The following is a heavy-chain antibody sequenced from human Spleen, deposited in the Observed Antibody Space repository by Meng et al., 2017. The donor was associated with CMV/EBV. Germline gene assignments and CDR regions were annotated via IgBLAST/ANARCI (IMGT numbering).Heavy chain of an antibody. D-gene: IGHD5-24*01. CDR3: ARDSDGYNYVRRFDY. CDR2: IYYSGST. V-gene: IGHV4-59*01. Sequence: SETLSLTCTVSGGSISSYYWSWIRQPPGKGLEWIGYIYYSGSTNYNPSLKSRVTISVDTSKNQFSLKLSSVTAADTAVYYCARDSDGYNYVRRFDYWGQGTLVTVSS. CDR1: GGSISSYY. J-gene: IGHJ4*02.